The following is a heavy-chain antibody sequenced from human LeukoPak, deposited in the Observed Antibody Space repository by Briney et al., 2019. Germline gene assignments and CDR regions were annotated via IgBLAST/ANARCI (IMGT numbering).Heavy chain of an antibody. Sequence: GGSLRLSCTVSGFTVSSNSMSWVRQAPGKGLEWVSFIYSDNTHYSDSVKGRFTISRDNAKNSLYLQMNSLRAEDTAVYYCARGQERGYSYTWGQGTLVTVSS. V-gene: IGHV3-53*01. J-gene: IGHJ5*02. CDR3: ARGQERGYSYT. CDR1: GFTVSSNS. D-gene: IGHD5-18*01. CDR2: IYSDNT.